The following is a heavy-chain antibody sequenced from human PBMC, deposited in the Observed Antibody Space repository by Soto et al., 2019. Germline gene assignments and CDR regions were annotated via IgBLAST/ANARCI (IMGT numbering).Heavy chain of an antibody. CDR2: ISGSGGST. Sequence: EVQLLESGGGLVQPGGSLRLSCAASGFTFSSYAMSWVRQAPGKGLEWVSAISGSGGSTYYADSVKGRFTISRDNSKNTLYLQMNSLRAEDTAVYYCAKVGGSHDYGGPLDWYFDLWGRGTLVTVSS. D-gene: IGHD4-17*01. CDR3: AKVGGSHDYGGPLDWYFDL. J-gene: IGHJ2*01. V-gene: IGHV3-23*01. CDR1: GFTFSSYA.